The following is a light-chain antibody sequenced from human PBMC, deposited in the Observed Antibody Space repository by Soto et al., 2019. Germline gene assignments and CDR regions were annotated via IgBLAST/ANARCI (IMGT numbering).Light chain of an antibody. Sequence: QSVLTQPRSVSRSPGQAVTLSCTGTSSDVGGYNYVSWYQQHPGKAPKLMIYDVSKRPSGVPDRFSGSKSGNTASLTISGLQAEDQADYYCCSYAGSYTFYVFGTGTKVTVL. V-gene: IGLV2-11*01. CDR1: SSDVGGYNY. J-gene: IGLJ1*01. CDR3: CSYAGSYTFYV. CDR2: DVS.